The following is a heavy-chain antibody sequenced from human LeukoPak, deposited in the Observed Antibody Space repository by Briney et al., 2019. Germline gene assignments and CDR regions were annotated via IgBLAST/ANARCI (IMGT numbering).Heavy chain of an antibody. D-gene: IGHD2-2*01. CDR3: ASCGSSTSWYFMDV. J-gene: IGHJ6*03. V-gene: IGHV1-69*05. Sequence: ASVKVSCKASGGTFSSYAISWVRQAPGQGLEWMGRIIPIFGTANYAQKFQSRVTITTDESTSTAYMELSSLRSEDTAVYYCASCGSSTSWYFMDVWGKGTTVTVSS. CDR2: IIPIFGTA. CDR1: GGTFSSYA.